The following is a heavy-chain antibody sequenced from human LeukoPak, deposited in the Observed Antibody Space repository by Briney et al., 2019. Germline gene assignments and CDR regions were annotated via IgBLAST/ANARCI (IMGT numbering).Heavy chain of an antibody. D-gene: IGHD3-22*01. V-gene: IGHV4-38-2*02. J-gene: IGHJ5*02. CDR2: IYHSGST. Sequence: SETLSLTCTVSGYSISSGYYWGWIRQPPGKGLEWIGSIYHSGSTYYNPSLKSRVTISVDTSKNQFSLKLSSVTAADTAVYHCARGGTMIVVASWFDPWGQGTLVTVSS. CDR1: GYSISSGYY. CDR3: ARGGTMIVVASWFDP.